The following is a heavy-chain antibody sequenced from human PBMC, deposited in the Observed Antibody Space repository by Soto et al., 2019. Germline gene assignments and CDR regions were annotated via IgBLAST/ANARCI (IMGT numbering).Heavy chain of an antibody. V-gene: IGHV3-7*01. D-gene: IGHD3-3*01. CDR2: TNQDGSEK. CDR3: ARMPYDFWSGYYKPNIVFDD. Sequence: GGSLRLSCAASGFIFSSSWMIWVRQAPGKGLEWVANTNQDGSEKYYVDSVKGRFTISRDNAKNSVYLQMNSLRAEDTAVYYCARMPYDFWSGYYKPNIVFDDWGQGTLVTVSS. CDR1: GFIFSSSW. J-gene: IGHJ4*02.